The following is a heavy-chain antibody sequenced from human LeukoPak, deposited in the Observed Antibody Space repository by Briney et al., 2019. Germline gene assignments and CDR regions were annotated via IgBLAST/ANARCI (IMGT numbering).Heavy chain of an antibody. V-gene: IGHV4-39*01. CDR1: GGSISSSNSY. D-gene: IGHD1-26*01. J-gene: IGHJ5*01. CDR3: ARHRVVGTTRGRGFDS. CDR2: VYNSGGT. Sequence: PSETLSLTCTVPGGSISSSNSYWGWIRQPPGKGLEWIGGVYNSGGTSYNPSLKSRVIISKDTSKDQVSLMLSSVTVADTAVYYCARHRVVGTTRGRGFDSWGQGTLVIVSS.